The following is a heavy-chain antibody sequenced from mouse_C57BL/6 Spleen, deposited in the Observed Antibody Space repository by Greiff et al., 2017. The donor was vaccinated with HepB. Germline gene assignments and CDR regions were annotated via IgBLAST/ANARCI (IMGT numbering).Heavy chain of an antibody. Sequence: VQLKESGGDLVKPGGSLKLSCAASGFTFSSYGMSWVRQTPDKRLEWVATISSGGSYTYYPDSVKGRFTISRDNAKNTLYLQMSSLKSEDTAMYYCARHLNWGYFDYWGQGTTLTVSS. CDR1: GFTFSSYG. V-gene: IGHV5-6*01. D-gene: IGHD4-1*01. J-gene: IGHJ2*01. CDR2: ISSGGSYT. CDR3: ARHLNWGYFDY.